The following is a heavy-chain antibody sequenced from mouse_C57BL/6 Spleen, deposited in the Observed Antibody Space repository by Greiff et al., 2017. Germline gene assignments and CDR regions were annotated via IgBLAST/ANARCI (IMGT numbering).Heavy chain of an antibody. CDR2: INPDNGGT. CDR3: ARLWLEGFAY. J-gene: IGHJ3*01. CDR1: GYTFTDYN. V-gene: IGHV1-18*01. Sequence: EVQLQQSGPELVKPGASVKIPRKASGYTFTDYNMDWVKQSHGKSLEWIGDINPDNGGTIYNPKFKGKATLTVDKSSSTAYMELRSLTSEDTAVYYCARLWLEGFAYWGQGTLVTVSA. D-gene: IGHD3-3*01.